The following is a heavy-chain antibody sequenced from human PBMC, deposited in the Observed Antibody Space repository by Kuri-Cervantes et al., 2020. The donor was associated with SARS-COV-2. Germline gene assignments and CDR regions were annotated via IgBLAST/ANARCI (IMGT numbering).Heavy chain of an antibody. D-gene: IGHD2-2*01. Sequence: GGSLRLSCAASGSIFRNAWMSWVRQAPGKGLEWVARITNNPRSYTTDYAASVRGRFTFSRNDSKRSLYLQMNSLKIEDTAVYYCARDTSTALDYWGRGTLVTVSS. J-gene: IGHJ4*02. CDR1: GSIFRNAW. CDR2: ITNNPRSYTT. CDR3: ARDTSTALDY. V-gene: IGHV3-72*01.